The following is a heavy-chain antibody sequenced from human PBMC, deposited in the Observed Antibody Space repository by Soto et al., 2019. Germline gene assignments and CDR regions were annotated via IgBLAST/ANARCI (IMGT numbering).Heavy chain of an antibody. J-gene: IGHJ6*02. CDR2: IYHSGST. V-gene: IGHV4-30-2*01. CDR3: ARLPSPTDFVILTGHSYGMDV. D-gene: IGHD3-9*01. Sequence: SETLSLTCAVSGGSVSSGGYSWSWIRQPPGKGLEWIGYIYHSGSTYYNPSLKSRVTISVDRSKNQFSLKLSSVTAADTAVYYCARLPSPTDFVILTGHSYGMDVWAQGTTVTVS. CDR1: GGSVSSGGYS.